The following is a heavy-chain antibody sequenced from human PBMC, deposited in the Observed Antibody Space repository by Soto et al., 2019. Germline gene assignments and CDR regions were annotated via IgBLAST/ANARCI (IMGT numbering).Heavy chain of an antibody. Sequence: SETLSLTCTFSGCSISSYYWSWIRQPPGKGLEWIGYIYYSGSTNYNPSLKSRVTISVDTSTDTAYMELSSLRSEDTAVYYCATNDPIIGGYDWHFFDYWGQGTLVTVSS. V-gene: IGHV4-59*03. D-gene: IGHD5-12*01. CDR3: ATNDPIIGGYDWHFFDY. CDR2: IYYSGST. J-gene: IGHJ4*02. CDR1: GCSISSYY.